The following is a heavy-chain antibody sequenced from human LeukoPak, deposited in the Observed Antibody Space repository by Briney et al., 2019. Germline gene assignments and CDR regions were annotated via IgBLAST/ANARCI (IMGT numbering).Heavy chain of an antibody. CDR1: GGSISSGSYY. CDR3: ASTNYYDSSGYYFWASQGDYYFDY. J-gene: IGHJ4*02. Sequence: PSETLSLTCTVSGGSISSGSYYWSWIRQPAGKGLEWIGRIYTSGSTNYNPSLKSRVTISVDTSKNQFSLKLSSVTAADTAVYYCASTNYYDSSGYYFWASQGDYYFDYWGQGTLVTVSS. D-gene: IGHD3-22*01. CDR2: IYTSGST. V-gene: IGHV4-61*02.